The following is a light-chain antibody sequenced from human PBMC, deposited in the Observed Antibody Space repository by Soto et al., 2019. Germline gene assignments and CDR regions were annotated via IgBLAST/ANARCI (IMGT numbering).Light chain of an antibody. CDR2: GNS. V-gene: IGLV1-40*01. Sequence: QSVLTQPPSVSGAPGQRVTISCTGSNSNIGAGYDVHWYQQLPGTAPKLLIYGNSNRPSGVPDRFSGSKSVTSASLAITGLQAEDEADYYCQSYDSSLSASVFGTGTKLT. CDR3: QSYDSSLSASV. J-gene: IGLJ1*01. CDR1: NSNIGAGYD.